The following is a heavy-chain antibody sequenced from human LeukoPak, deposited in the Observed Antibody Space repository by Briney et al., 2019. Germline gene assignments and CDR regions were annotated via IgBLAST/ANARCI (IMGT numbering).Heavy chain of an antibody. CDR2: ITSSGSDI. V-gene: IGHV3-48*03. J-gene: IGHJ4*02. CDR1: GFMLSTNE. CDR3: ARAKWLVTPFDY. Sequence: GGSLRLSCAASGFMLSTNEMNWVRQAPGKGLEWVSYITSSGSDITYADSVKGRFTISRDNAKNSLYLQMNSLRAEDTAVYYCARAKWLVTPFDYWGQGTLVTVSS. D-gene: IGHD6-19*01.